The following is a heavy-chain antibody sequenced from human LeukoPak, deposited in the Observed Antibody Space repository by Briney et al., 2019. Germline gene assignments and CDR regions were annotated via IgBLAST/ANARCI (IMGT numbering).Heavy chain of an antibody. D-gene: IGHD3-10*01. V-gene: IGHV4-61*02. Sequence: PSETLSLTCTVSGGSISRGSYYWSWIRQPAGKGLEWIGRIYTSGSTNYNPSLKSRVTISVGTSKNQFSLKLSSVTAADTAVYYCARDSPPQNYYGSGSYKYYFDYWGQGTLVTVSS. CDR3: ARDSPPQNYYGSGSYKYYFDY. CDR2: IYTSGST. CDR1: GGSISRGSYY. J-gene: IGHJ4*02.